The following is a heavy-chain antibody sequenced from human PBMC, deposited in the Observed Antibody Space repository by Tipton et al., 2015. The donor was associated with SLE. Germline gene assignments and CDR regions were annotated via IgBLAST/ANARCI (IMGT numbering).Heavy chain of an antibody. CDR3: ARVAVVVTATRDFDY. Sequence: QSGPEVKKPGASVKVSCKASGYTFTGHYMHWVRQAPGQGLEWMGWINPNSGGTNYAQKFQGRVTMTRDTSISTAYMELSRLRSDDTSVYYCARVAVVVTATRDFDYWGQGTLVTVSS. D-gene: IGHD2-21*02. CDR2: INPNSGGT. J-gene: IGHJ4*02. V-gene: IGHV1-2*02. CDR1: GYTFTGHY.